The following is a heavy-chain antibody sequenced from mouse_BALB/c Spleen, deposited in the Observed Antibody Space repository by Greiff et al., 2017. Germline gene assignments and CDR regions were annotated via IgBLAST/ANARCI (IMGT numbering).Heavy chain of an antibody. D-gene: IGHD2-12*01. CDR2: IYPYNGGT. CDR1: GYTFTDYN. Sequence: VQLQQSGPELVKPGASVKISCKASGYTFTDYNMHWVKQSHGKSLEWIGYIYPYNGGTGYNQKFKSKATLTVDNSSSTAYMELRSLTSEDSAVYYCASPLRRGEGFAYWGQGTLVTVSA. CDR3: ASPLRRGEGFAY. J-gene: IGHJ3*01. V-gene: IGHV1S29*02.